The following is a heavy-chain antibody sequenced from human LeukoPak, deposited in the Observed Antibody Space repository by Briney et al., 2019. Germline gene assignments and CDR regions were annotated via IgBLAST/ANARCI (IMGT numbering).Heavy chain of an antibody. CDR2: IYPGDSDT. V-gene: IGHV5-51*01. CDR1: GYSFINYW. D-gene: IGHD2-2*01. J-gene: IGHJ6*02. CDR3: ARRPAHYYGMDV. Sequence: GESLKISCKGSGYSFINYWVSWVRQVPGKGLEWLGIIYPGDSDTRYSPSFQGQVTISADKSLTTAYLQWSSLKASDTAMYYCARRPAHYYGMDVWGQGTTVTVSS.